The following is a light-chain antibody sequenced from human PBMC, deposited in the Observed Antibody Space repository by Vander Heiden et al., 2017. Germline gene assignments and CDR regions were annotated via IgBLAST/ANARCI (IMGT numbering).Light chain of an antibody. CDR1: QSVSSY. J-gene: IGKJ5*01. Sequence: EIVMTQSPATLSVSPGERATLSCRASQSVSSYLAWYQQKPGQAPRLLIYGASTRATGIPARFSGSGSGTEFSLTITSLQSEDFAVYHCQQYNIWPPITFGQGTRLEIK. CDR3: QQYNIWPPIT. CDR2: GAS. V-gene: IGKV3-15*01.